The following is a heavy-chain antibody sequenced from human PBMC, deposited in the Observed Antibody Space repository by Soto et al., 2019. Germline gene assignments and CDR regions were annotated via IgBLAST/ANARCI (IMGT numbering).Heavy chain of an antibody. J-gene: IGHJ4*02. CDR3: ARATAYCSGGSCYDFDY. Sequence: GASVKVSCKASGYTFTSYAMHWVRQAPGQRLEWMGWINAGNGNTKYSQKFQGRVTITRDTSASTAYMELSSLRSEDTAVYYCARATAYCSGGSCYDFDYWGQGTLVTVSS. CDR2: INAGNGNT. CDR1: GYTFTSYA. V-gene: IGHV1-3*01. D-gene: IGHD2-15*01.